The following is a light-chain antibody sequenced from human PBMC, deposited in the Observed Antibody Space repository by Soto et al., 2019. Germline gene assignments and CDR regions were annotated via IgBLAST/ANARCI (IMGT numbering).Light chain of an antibody. CDR3: QQRSNWPT. CDR1: QSLGNY. Sequence: ETVLTQSPATLSLSAGERATLSCRASQSLGNYLAWYQQKPGQAPRLLIYDASTRATGTPARFSGSGSGTDFTLTISSLEPEDFAVYYCQQRSNWPTFGGGTKVDIK. J-gene: IGKJ4*01. CDR2: DAS. V-gene: IGKV3-11*01.